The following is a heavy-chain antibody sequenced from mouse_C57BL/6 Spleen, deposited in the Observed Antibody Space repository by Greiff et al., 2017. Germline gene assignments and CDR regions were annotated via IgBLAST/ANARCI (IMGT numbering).Heavy chain of an antibody. CDR3: TREGYYSNYVGFAY. V-gene: IGHV1-15*01. J-gene: IGHJ3*01. D-gene: IGHD2-5*01. CDR1: GYTFTDYE. CDR2: IDPETGGT. Sequence: QVQLQQSGAELVRPGASVTLSCKASGYTFTDYEMHWVKQTPVHGLEWIGAIDPETGGTAYNQKFKGKAILTADKSSSTAYMELRSLTSEDSAVYSCTREGYYSNYVGFAYWGQGTLVTVSA.